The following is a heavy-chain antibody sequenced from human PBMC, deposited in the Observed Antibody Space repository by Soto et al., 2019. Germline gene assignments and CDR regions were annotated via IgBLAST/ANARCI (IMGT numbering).Heavy chain of an antibody. J-gene: IGHJ4*02. D-gene: IGHD1-26*01. Sequence: PXESLRLSGAASGLSFSNYWMTWVRQAPGKGLEWVANVKQDGSGKYYVDSVTGRFTISRDNAKNSLYLQMNRLRAEDTALYYCATAGVGITTGDFHYWGQGTLVIVSS. V-gene: IGHV3-7*01. CDR3: ATAGVGITTGDFHY. CDR1: GLSFSNYW. CDR2: VKQDGSGK.